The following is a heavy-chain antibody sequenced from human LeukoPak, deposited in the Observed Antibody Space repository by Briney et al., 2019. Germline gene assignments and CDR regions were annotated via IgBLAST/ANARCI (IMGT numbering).Heavy chain of an antibody. D-gene: IGHD6-19*01. CDR2: IYYSGST. CDR1: GGSISSSSYY. CDR3: ARERGGYSSGWYFDY. V-gene: IGHV4-39*07. Sequence: SETLSLTCTVSGGSISSSSYYWGWIRQPPGKGLEWIGSIYYSGSTYYNPSLKSRVTISVDTSKNQFSLKLSSVTAADTAVYYCARERGGYSSGWYFDYWGQGTLVTVSS. J-gene: IGHJ4*02.